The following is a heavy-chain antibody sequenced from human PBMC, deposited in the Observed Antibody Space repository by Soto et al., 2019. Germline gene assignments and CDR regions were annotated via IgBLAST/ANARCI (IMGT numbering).Heavy chain of an antibody. CDR2: IFHTGRS. Sequence: SETLSLTCAVSGGSISGSISSSDWWSWVRQPPGKGLEWIGQIFHTGRSNYNPSLKSRVTISVDTSKNQFSLKLSSVTAADTTVYYCARGPREEVTATIYYYYGMDVWGQGTTVTVSS. V-gene: IGHV4-4*02. CDR3: ARGPREEVTATIYYYYGMDV. J-gene: IGHJ6*02. CDR1: GGSISGSISSSDW. D-gene: IGHD2-21*02.